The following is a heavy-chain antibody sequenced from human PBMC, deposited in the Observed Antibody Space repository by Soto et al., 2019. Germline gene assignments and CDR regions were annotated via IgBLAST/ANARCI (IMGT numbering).Heavy chain of an antibody. Sequence: PGGSLRISCAASGLDFSSEVMCWVRQAPGKGLEWVSSISGSGRTIYHADSMRGRFAISRDNSKNTLYLQMNSLRAEDTAVYYCAKDGAPMSIVVVTAWTYSHCGMDVCGPGTSLTVS. V-gene: IGHV3-23*01. CDR1: GLDFSSEV. D-gene: IGHD2-21*02. CDR2: ISGSGRTI. CDR3: AKDGAPMSIVVVTAWTYSHCGMDV. J-gene: IGHJ6*02.